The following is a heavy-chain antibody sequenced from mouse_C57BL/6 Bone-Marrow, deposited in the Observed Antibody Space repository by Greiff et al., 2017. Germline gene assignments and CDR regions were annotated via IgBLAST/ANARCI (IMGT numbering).Heavy chain of an antibody. V-gene: IGHV1-78*01. J-gene: IGHJ2*01. CDR1: GYTFTDHT. D-gene: IGHD2-2*01. CDR3: ARGGWLRRGRFDY. Sequence: VMLVESDAELVKPGASVKISCKVSGYTFTDHTIHWMKQRPEQGLEWIGYIYPRDGSTKYNEKFKGKATLTADKSSSTAYMQLNSLTSEDSAVYFCARGGWLRRGRFDYWGQGTTLTVSS. CDR2: IYPRDGST.